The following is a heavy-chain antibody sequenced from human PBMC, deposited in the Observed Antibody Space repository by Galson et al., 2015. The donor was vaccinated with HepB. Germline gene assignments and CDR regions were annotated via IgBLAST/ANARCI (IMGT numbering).Heavy chain of an antibody. CDR2: INAGTGNT. CDR1: GYTFTTYA. V-gene: IGHV1-3*01. CDR3: ARGYYGSGSFPRKLDH. D-gene: IGHD3-10*01. Sequence: SVKVSCKASGYTFTTYAIHWVRQAPGQRPESMGWINAGTGNTQYSQKFQGRVTITRDTSASTAYMELSSLRSEDTAVYHCARGYYGSGSFPRKLDHWGQGTLVTVS. J-gene: IGHJ4*02.